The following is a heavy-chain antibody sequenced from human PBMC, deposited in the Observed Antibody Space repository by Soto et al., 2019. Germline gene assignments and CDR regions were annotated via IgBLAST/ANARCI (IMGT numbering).Heavy chain of an antibody. Sequence: SETLSLTCAVSGASISSGNWWTWVRQSPGKGLEWIGEIYHSGDTNYNPSLKSRVTISVDMSKNQFFLKLSSVTALATAVYYCASITMVRGVPYWGQGTLVTVSS. D-gene: IGHD3-10*01. CDR3: ASITMVRGVPY. V-gene: IGHV4-4*02. CDR1: GASISSGNW. J-gene: IGHJ4*02. CDR2: IYHSGDT.